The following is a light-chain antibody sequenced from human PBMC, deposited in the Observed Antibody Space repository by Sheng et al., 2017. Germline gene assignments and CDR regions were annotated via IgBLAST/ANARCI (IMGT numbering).Light chain of an antibody. V-gene: IGLV3-1*01. CDR3: QTWDSNTLI. J-gene: IGLJ2*01. CDR1: KLGDRY. CDR2: QDN. Sequence: SYELTQPPSLSVSPGQTASITCSGEKLGDRYTSWYQQKAGQSPLLVIYQDNRRPSGIPERFSGSNSGNTATLTISGTQVMDEADYYCQTWDSNTLIFGGGTKLTVL.